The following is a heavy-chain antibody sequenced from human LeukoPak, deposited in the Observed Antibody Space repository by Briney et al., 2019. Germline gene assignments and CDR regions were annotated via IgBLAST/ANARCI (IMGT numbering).Heavy chain of an antibody. CDR1: GFTFSSNW. V-gene: IGHV3-7*01. Sequence: GGSLSFSCAASGFTFSSNWWSWVGQAQGKGWKGVANIKQDGSEKYYVDSVKGRFTITRDNAKNSLYLQMNSLRAEDTAVYYCARQQLGSYFDYWGQGTLVTVSS. CDR2: IKQDGSEK. J-gene: IGHJ4*02. CDR3: ARQQLGSYFDY. D-gene: IGHD6-13*01.